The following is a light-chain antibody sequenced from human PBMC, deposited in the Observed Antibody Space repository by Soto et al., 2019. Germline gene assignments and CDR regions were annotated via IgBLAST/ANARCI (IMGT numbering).Light chain of an antibody. CDR2: DAS. V-gene: IGKV3-11*01. Sequence: IVLPQSPATLSLSPGEGATLSCRASQSVSIYLAWYQQKPGQAPRLLIYDASNRATGIPARFSGSGSGTDFTLTISSLEPEDFAVYYCQQRTNLPRTFGQGTKVDIK. CDR1: QSVSIY. J-gene: IGKJ1*01. CDR3: QQRTNLPRT.